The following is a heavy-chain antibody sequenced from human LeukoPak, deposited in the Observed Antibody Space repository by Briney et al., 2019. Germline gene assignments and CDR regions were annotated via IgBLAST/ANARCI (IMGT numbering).Heavy chain of an antibody. J-gene: IGHJ4*02. CDR1: GFTFSDYY. D-gene: IGHD6-13*01. Sequence: GGSLRLSCAVSGFTFSDYYMSWIRQAPGEGLEWVSYISSSGNTIYYVDSVKGRFTISRDNAKNSLYLQMNSLRAEDTAVYYCARGGDSSSWYWNYFDYWGQGTLVTVSS. V-gene: IGHV3-11*01. CDR3: ARGGDSSSWYWNYFDY. CDR2: ISSSGNTI.